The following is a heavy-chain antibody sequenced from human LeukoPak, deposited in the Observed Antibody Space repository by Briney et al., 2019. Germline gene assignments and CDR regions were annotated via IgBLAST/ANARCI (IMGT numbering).Heavy chain of an antibody. Sequence: WASVKVSCKVSGYTLTELSMHWVRQAPGKGLEWMGGFDPEDGETIYAQKFQGRVTMTRDTSISTAYMELSRLRSDDTAVYYCARYHPDTADDYWSQGTLVTVSS. J-gene: IGHJ4*02. CDR1: GYTLTELS. D-gene: IGHD5-18*01. CDR3: ARYHPDTADDY. CDR2: FDPEDGET. V-gene: IGHV1-24*01.